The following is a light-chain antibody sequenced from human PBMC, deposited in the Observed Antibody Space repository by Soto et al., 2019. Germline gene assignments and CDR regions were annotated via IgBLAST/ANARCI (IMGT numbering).Light chain of an antibody. CDR1: QTVSSNY. Sequence: EVVLTQSPASLSLSPGERATLSCGASQTVSSNYLAWYQQKRGLAPRLLIYDSSTRATGVPDRFRGNGSGTDFTLTINRLEPEDSAVYYCQQYGDSPRGTFGGGTKVEIK. V-gene: IGKV3D-20*01. J-gene: IGKJ4*01. CDR2: DSS. CDR3: QQYGDSPRGT.